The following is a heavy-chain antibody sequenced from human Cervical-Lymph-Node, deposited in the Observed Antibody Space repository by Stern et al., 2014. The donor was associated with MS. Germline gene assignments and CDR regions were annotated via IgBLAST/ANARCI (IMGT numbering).Heavy chain of an antibody. D-gene: IGHD2-15*01. CDR3: ARSSGASGDAMDV. Sequence: EVQLVESGGGLLQPGGSLRLSWGASGFTFSTYWMHWVRQGPGKGLVWVSRINSGGRSTRYTDSVRGRFTISRYNAKNTVDLQMASLRAEDTAVYYCARSSGASGDAMDVWGQGTTVTVSS. V-gene: IGHV3-74*02. J-gene: IGHJ6*02. CDR2: INSGGRST. CDR1: GFTFSTYW.